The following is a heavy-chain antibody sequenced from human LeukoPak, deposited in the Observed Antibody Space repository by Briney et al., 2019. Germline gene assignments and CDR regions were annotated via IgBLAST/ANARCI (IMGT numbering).Heavy chain of an antibody. J-gene: IGHJ5*02. Sequence: SVTVACKASGRTFNSYSISWVRQAPGHAREWMGGIIPIFAKANSAQKSQGSVSSAADASKRTAYMELSSLSCEVTAVYSCARDTRHSYCSSTSCYRSWLDPWGQGTLVTVSS. CDR1: GRTFNSYS. V-gene: IGHV1-69*01. CDR2: IIPIFAKA. D-gene: IGHD2-2*01. CDR3: ARDTRHSYCSSTSCYRSWLDP.